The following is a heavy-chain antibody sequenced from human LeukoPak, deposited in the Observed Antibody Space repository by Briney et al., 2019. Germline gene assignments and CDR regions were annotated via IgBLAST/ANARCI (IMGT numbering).Heavy chain of an antibody. CDR3: AAMKGGGGDPIGGFDF. Sequence: GGSLRLSCAASRSSFSTSAMSWVRQAPGKGLEWVSTIRGSSETTYYADSVKGRFTISRDDSRSTLYLQMTSLRVDDTALYRCAAMKGGGGDPIGGFDFWGQGTLVTVSS. V-gene: IGHV3-23*01. J-gene: IGHJ4*02. CDR1: RSSFSTSA. D-gene: IGHD2-21*02. CDR2: IRGSSETT.